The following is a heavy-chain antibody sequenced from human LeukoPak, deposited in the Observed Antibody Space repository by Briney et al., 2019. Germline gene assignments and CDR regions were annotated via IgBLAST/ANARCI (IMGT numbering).Heavy chain of an antibody. CDR2: IWYDGSDK. V-gene: IGHV3-33*01. CDR3: TILAVANDFDY. CDR1: GFPFSTYG. D-gene: IGHD6-19*01. Sequence: GRSLRLSCAVSGFPFSTYGMHWVRQAPGKGLEWVGIIWYDGSDKYYGDSVKGRFTISRDNSKNTLYLQMNSLRAEDTAVYYCTILAVANDFDYWGQGTLVTVSS. J-gene: IGHJ4*02.